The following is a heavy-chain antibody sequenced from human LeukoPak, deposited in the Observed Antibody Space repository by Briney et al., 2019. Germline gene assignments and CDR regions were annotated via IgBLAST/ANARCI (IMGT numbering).Heavy chain of an antibody. Sequence: GRSLRLSCAASGFTFDDYAMHWVRQAPGKGLEWVSGISWNSGSIGYADSVKGRFTISRDNAKNSLYLQMNSLRAEDTALYYCAKGVGDWDYYYYMDVWGKGTTVTISS. V-gene: IGHV3-9*01. CDR3: AKGVGDWDYYYYMDV. J-gene: IGHJ6*03. CDR1: GFTFDDYA. CDR2: ISWNSGSI. D-gene: IGHD2-21*01.